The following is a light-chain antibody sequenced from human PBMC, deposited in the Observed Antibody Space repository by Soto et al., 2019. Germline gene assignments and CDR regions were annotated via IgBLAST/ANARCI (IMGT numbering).Light chain of an antibody. CDR2: DVS. CDR3: SSYTTGSTYL. J-gene: IGLJ2*01. V-gene: IGLV2-14*03. CDR1: GNDVGGYNF. Sequence: QSVLTQPASVSGSHGQSITISCTGTGNDVGGYNFVSWFQHHPGKAPKLIIFDVSSRPSGASDRFSGSKSGNTASLTISGLQAEDEADYYCSSYTTGSTYLFGGGTKLTV.